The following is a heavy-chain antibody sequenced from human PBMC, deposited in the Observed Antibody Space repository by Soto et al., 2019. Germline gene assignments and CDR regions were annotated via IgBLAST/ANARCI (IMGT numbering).Heavy chain of an antibody. CDR3: ARDVSVNYYDSTYYYYAMDV. CDR1: GGTFSGDA. V-gene: IGHV1-69*01. CDR2: IVPFFKGT. Sequence: QVQLVQSGAEVKKPGSWVKVSCKASGGTFSGDAISWLRQAPGQGLEWMGQIVPFFKGTKYAQKFQGRVTITADASTSTEFLDLSSLRSEDTAVYFCARDVSVNYYDSTYYYYAMDVWGQGTTVTVSS. J-gene: IGHJ6*02. D-gene: IGHD3-22*01.